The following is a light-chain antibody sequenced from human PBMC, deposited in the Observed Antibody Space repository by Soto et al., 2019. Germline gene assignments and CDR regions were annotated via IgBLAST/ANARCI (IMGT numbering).Light chain of an antibody. CDR1: QGISSW. V-gene: IGKV1-12*01. Sequence: DIQMHQSPSSVSASVGDRVTITCRASQGISSWLAWYQQKPGKPPMLLIYAASRLQSGVPSRFSGSGSGTDFPLPLSSLQPEDFATYYCQRANSFPFSFGGGTKGEVK. CDR2: AAS. CDR3: QRANSFPFS. J-gene: IGKJ4*01.